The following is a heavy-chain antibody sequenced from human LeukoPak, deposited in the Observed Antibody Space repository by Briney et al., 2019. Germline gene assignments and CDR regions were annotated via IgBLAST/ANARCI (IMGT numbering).Heavy chain of an antibody. D-gene: IGHD5-12*01. CDR1: GFRFSNYA. J-gene: IGHJ4*02. V-gene: IGHV3-23*01. Sequence: GGSLRLSCAASGFRFSNYAMSWVRQAPGKGLEWVSVIISSSGSTFYADSVKGRFTISRDNSKNTLYLQMNSLRDEDTAVYYCAKGGYDYVEIGFFDFWGQGTLVTVSS. CDR3: AKGGYDYVEIGFFDF. CDR2: IISSSGST.